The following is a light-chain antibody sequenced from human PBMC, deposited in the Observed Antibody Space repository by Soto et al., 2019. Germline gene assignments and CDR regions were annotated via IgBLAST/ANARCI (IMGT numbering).Light chain of an antibody. CDR1: SSNIGTTYD. Sequence: QSVLTQPPSVSGAPGQRVTISCTGTSSNIGTTYDVHWYRHLPGAAPKLLIYDNTYWPSGVPDRFSGSKSGTSASLAITGLQAEDEAYYYCQSFDSSLSASIFGGGTQLTVL. V-gene: IGLV1-40*01. CDR3: QSFDSSLSASI. J-gene: IGLJ2*01. CDR2: DNT.